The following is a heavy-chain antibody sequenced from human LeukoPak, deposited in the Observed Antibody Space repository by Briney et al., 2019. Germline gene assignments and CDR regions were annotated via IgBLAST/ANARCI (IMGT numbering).Heavy chain of an antibody. V-gene: IGHV3-21*01. CDR3: ARSSMDYYDSSGYYFDY. CDR2: ISSSSSYI. CDR1: GFTFSSYS. D-gene: IGHD3-22*01. J-gene: IGHJ4*02. Sequence: GGSLRLSCAASGFTFSSYSMNWVRQAPGKGLEWVSSISSSSSYICYADSVKGRFTISRDNAKNSLYLQMNSLRAEDTAVYYCARSSMDYYDSSGYYFDYWGQGTLVTVSS.